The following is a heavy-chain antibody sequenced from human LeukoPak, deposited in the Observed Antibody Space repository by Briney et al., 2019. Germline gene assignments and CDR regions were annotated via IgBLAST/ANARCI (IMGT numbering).Heavy chain of an antibody. CDR2: ISGSGGST. CDR3: AKTKQWLGGAFDY. Sequence: GGSLRLSCAASGFTFSSYAMSWVRQAPGKGLEWVSAISGSGGSTYYADSVKGRFTISRDKSKNPLYLQMNSLRAEDTAVYYCAKTKQWLGGAFDYWGQGTLVTVSS. CDR1: GFTFSSYA. D-gene: IGHD6-19*01. J-gene: IGHJ4*02. V-gene: IGHV3-23*01.